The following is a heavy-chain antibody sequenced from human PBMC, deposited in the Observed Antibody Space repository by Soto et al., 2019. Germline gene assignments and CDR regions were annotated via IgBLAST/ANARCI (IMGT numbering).Heavy chain of an antibody. V-gene: IGHV3-23*01. D-gene: IGHD6-13*01. Sequence: EVQLLESGGGLVQPGGSLRLSCAASGITFSSYAMSWVRQAPGKGLEWVSAISGSGGSTYYADSVKGRFTISRDNSKNTLYLQLNSLRAEDTAVYYCAKERMGYSRSWYSSVWYFDLWGRGTLATVSS. CDR1: GITFSSYA. J-gene: IGHJ2*01. CDR3: AKERMGYSRSWYSSVWYFDL. CDR2: ISGSGGST.